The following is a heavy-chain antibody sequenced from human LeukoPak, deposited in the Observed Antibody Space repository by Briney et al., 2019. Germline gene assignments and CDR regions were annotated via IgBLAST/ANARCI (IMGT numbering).Heavy chain of an antibody. D-gene: IGHD3-16*01. V-gene: IGHV1-18*01. J-gene: IGHJ4*02. Sequence: ASVKASCKTSGYTFSSHGISWVRQAPGQGLEWMGWISANNGNTNYAQRFQGRVTMTTDTSTSTAYMELRSLRSDDTAVYYCAKDGGPYPDYWGQGTLVTVSS. CDR3: AKDGGPYPDY. CDR1: GYTFSSHG. CDR2: ISANNGNT.